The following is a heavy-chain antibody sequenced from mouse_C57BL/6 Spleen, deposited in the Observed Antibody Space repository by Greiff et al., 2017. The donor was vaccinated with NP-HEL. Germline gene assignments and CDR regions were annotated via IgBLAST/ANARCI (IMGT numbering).Heavy chain of an antibody. V-gene: IGHV1-5*01. CDR1: GYTFTSYW. CDR3: TRSGVITTVVATGGGY. J-gene: IGHJ2*01. D-gene: IGHD1-1*01. CDR2: IYPGNSDT. Sequence: EVQLQQSGTVLARPGASVKMSCKTSGYTFTSYWMHWVKQRPGQGLEWIGAIYPGNSDTSYNQKFKGKAKLTAVTSASTAYMELSSLTNEDSAVYYCTRSGVITTVVATGGGYWGQGTTLTVSS.